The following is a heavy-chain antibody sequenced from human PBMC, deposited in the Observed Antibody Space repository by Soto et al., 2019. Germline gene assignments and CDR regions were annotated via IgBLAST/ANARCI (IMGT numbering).Heavy chain of an antibody. Sequence: QVQLVESGGGLVKPGGSLRLSCAASGFTFSDYYMSWIRQAPGKGLEWVSYISRSATTMYYADSVKGRFTISRDNAKSSLYLQMNSLRAEDTAVYYCARGRGEQLVPHFDYWGQGTLVTVSS. CDR2: ISRSATTM. CDR1: GFTFSDYY. D-gene: IGHD6-6*01. CDR3: ARGRGEQLVPHFDY. J-gene: IGHJ4*02. V-gene: IGHV3-11*01.